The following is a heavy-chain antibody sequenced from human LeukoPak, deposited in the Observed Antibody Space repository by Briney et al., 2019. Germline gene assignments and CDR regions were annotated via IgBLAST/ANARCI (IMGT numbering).Heavy chain of an antibody. CDR3: TYGGKKGFDY. D-gene: IGHD4-23*01. J-gene: IGHJ4*02. V-gene: IGHV3-48*03. CDR1: GFTHSSYE. CDR2: ISSSGSTI. Sequence: GGSLRLSCAASGFTHSSYEMNWVRQAPGKGLEWVSYISSSGSTIYYTDSVKGRFTISRDNAKNSLYLQMNSLSAEDTAVYYCTYGGKKGFDYWGQGTLVTVSP.